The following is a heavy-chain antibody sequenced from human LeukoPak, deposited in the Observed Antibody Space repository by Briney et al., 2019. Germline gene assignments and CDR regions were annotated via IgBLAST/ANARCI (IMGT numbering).Heavy chain of an antibody. Sequence: GASVKVSCKASGGTFSSYAISWVRQAPGQGPEWMGGITPMFGTAKYAQKFQGRVTITADESTSTAYMELSSLRSEDTAVYYCARGYSYGSHYYYYGMDVWGQGTTVTVSS. CDR3: ARGYSYGSHYYYYGMDV. D-gene: IGHD5-18*01. V-gene: IGHV1-69*13. J-gene: IGHJ6*02. CDR2: ITPMFGTA. CDR1: GGTFSSYA.